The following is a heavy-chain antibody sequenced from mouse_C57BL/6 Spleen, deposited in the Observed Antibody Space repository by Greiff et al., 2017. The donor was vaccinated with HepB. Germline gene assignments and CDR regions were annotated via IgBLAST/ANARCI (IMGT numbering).Heavy chain of an antibody. D-gene: IGHD1-1*01. CDR2: ISSGSSTI. J-gene: IGHJ4*01. CDR1: GFTFSDYG. V-gene: IGHV5-17*01. Sequence: DVMLVESGGGLVKPGGSLKLSCAASGFTFSDYGMHWVRQAPEKGLEWVAYISSGSSTIYYADTVKGRFTISRDNAKNTLFLQMTSLRSEDTAMYYLARHYYGSSYGAMDYWGQGTSVTVSS. CDR3: ARHYYGSSYGAMDY.